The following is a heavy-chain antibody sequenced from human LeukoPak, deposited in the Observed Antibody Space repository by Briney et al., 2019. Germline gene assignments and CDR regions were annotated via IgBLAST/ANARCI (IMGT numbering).Heavy chain of an antibody. CDR2: ISYDGSNK. J-gene: IGHJ4*02. D-gene: IGHD1-26*01. CDR1: GFTFSSYA. CDR3: APTRKWELLPFDY. V-gene: IGHV3-30*03. Sequence: GGSLRLSCAASGFTFSSYAMSWVRQAPGKGLEWVAVISYDGSNKYYADSVKGRFTISRDNSKNTLYLQMNSLRAEDTAVYFCAPTRKWELLPFDYWGQGTLVTVSS.